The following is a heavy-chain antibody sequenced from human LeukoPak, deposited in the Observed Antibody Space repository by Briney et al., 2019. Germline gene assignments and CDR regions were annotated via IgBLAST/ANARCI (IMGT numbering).Heavy chain of an antibody. D-gene: IGHD4-23*01. CDR3: AGDYGGNLPFDY. CDR2: IIPIFGTA. J-gene: IGHJ4*02. CDR1: GGTFSSYA. V-gene: IGHV1-69*13. Sequence: GASVKVSCKASGGTFSSYAINWVRQAPGQGLEWMGGIIPIFGTANYAQKFQGRVTITADESTSTAYMELSSLRSEDTAVYYCAGDYGGNLPFDYWGQGTLVTVSS.